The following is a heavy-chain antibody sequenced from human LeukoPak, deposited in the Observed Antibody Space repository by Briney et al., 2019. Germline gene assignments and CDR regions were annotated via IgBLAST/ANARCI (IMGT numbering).Heavy chain of an antibody. V-gene: IGHV3-7*02. Sequence: GSQRLSCAASGFTSSSYWMSCGREAPGQRVGRVADIKQDGSERNYADSVKGRFTISRDNAKNTLYLQMSSLRAEDTAVDYCARAIGIWSGYSYWGQGTLVTVSS. D-gene: IGHD3-3*01. CDR2: IKQDGSER. J-gene: IGHJ4*02. CDR3: ARAIGIWSGYSY. CDR1: GFTSSSYW.